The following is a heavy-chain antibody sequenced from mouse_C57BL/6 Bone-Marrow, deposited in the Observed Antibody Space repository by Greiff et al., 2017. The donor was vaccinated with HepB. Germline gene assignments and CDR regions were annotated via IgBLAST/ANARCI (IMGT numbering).Heavy chain of an antibody. D-gene: IGHD1-1*01. CDR3: ARNYYGSSWAY. Sequence: DVMLVESGGGLVKPGGSLKLSCAASGFTFSSYTMSWVRQTPGKRLEWVATISGGGGNTYYPDSVKGRFTISRDNAKNTLYLQMSSLRSEDTALYYCARNYYGSSWAYWGQGTLVTVSA. V-gene: IGHV5-9*01. CDR1: GFTFSSYT. CDR2: ISGGGGNT. J-gene: IGHJ3*01.